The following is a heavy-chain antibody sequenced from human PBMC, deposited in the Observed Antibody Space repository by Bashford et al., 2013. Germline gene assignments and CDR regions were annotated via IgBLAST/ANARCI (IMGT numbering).Heavy chain of an antibody. J-gene: IGHJ4*02. CDR1: GFTFSSYG. CDR3: ARAEVRTPIGSCDY. V-gene: IGHV3-33*01. CDR2: IWYDGSNK. D-gene: IGHD3-10*01. Sequence: GSLRLSCAASGFTFSSYGMHWVRQAPGKGLEWVAVIWYDGSNKYYADSVKGRFTISRDNSKNTLYLQMNSLRAEDTAVYYCARAEVRTPIGSCDYWGQGTLVTVSS.